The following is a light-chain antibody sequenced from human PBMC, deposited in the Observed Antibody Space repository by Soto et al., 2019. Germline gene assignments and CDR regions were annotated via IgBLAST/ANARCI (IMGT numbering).Light chain of an antibody. Sequence: EIKMAQSPDPLSVSPGERATLSCRASQSISSKLAWYQQRPGQAPRLLIYGASTRATGVPVRFRGGGSGTEFTLTISGLQSEDFAVYYCQQYNNWPITFGQGTRLDIK. J-gene: IGKJ5*01. CDR2: GAS. V-gene: IGKV3-15*01. CDR3: QQYNNWPIT. CDR1: QSISSK.